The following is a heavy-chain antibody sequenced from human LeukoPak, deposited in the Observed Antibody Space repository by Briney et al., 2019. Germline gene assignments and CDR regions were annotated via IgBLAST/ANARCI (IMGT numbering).Heavy chain of an antibody. CDR3: AKAFREYGSTSYSSFDI. J-gene: IGHJ3*02. CDR1: GFTFSSYA. CDR2: ITSGDDT. V-gene: IGHV3-23*01. Sequence: LSGGSLRLSCAASGFTFSSYAMSWVRQAPGKGLEWVSGITSGDDTHYSDSVKGRSTISRDNSKNILYLQTNSLRAEDTAVYYCAKAFREYGSTSYSSFDIWGQGTLVTVSS. D-gene: IGHD6-13*01.